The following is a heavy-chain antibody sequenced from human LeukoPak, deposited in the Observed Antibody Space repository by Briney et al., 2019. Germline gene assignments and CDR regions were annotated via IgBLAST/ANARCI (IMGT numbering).Heavy chain of an antibody. Sequence: GASVKVSCKASGYTFTGYYMHWVRQAPGQGLEWMGWINPNSGGTNYAQKFQGRVTMTRDTSISTAYMELSRLRSDDTAVYYCASAQDYGDDGFGLDVWGQGTTVTVSS. V-gene: IGHV1-2*02. D-gene: IGHD4-17*01. CDR3: ASAQDYGDDGFGLDV. CDR2: INPNSGGT. J-gene: IGHJ6*02. CDR1: GYTFTGYY.